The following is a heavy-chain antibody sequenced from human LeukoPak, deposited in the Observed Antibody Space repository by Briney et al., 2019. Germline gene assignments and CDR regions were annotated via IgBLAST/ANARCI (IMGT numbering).Heavy chain of an antibody. CDR2: IGDSGATT. V-gene: IGHV3-23*01. Sequence: PGGSLRLSCAASGFTLSSYAMTWVRQAPGKGLEWVSDIGDSGATTYYADSVNGRFTISRANSKNTLYLQMSSLRAEDTAVYFCASFHSYGSGAYYLSYWGQGTLVTVSS. CDR1: GFTLSSYA. D-gene: IGHD3-10*01. J-gene: IGHJ4*02. CDR3: ASFHSYGSGAYYLSY.